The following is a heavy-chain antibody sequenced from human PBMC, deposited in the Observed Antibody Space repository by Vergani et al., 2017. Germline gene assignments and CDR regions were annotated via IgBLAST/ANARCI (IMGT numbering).Heavy chain of an antibody. D-gene: IGHD2-15*01. CDR1: GFTFSSYG. CDR3: AKYPGYCSGGSCSGY. J-gene: IGHJ4*02. Sequence: QVQLVESGGVVVQPGGSLRLSCAASGFTFSSYGMHWVRQAPGKGLEWVAFIRYDGSNKYYADSVKGRFTISRDNSKNTLYLQMNSLRAEDTAVYYCAKYPGYCSGGSCSGYWGQGTLVTVSS. CDR2: IRYDGSNK. V-gene: IGHV3-30*02.